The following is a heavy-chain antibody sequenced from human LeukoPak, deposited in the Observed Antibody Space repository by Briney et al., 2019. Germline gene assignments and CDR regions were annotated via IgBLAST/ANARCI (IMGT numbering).Heavy chain of an antibody. CDR1: GGTFSSYA. CDR2: IIPIFGTA. J-gene: IGHJ6*03. CDR3: ARGDTPVGYYYYMDV. V-gene: IGHV1-69*13. D-gene: IGHD1-26*01. Sequence: GASVKVSCKASGGTFSSYAISWVRQAPGQGLEWMGGIIPIFGTANYAQKFQGRVTITADESTSTAYMELSSLRSEDTAVYYCARGDTPVGYYYYMDVWGKGTTVTISS.